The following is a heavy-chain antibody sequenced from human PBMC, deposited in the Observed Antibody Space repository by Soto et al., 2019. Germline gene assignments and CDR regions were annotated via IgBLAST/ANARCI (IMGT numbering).Heavy chain of an antibody. CDR3: VRGVHLTAADAFDV. J-gene: IGHJ3*01. Sequence: GGSLKNSCKDSGYISSSHWISWVRQVPGKGLEWMGRIYPTDSYTTYSPSFQGHVTISADKSTTTAYLHWSSLKTSDTAMYYCVRGVHLTAADAFDVWGQGTMVTVSS. D-gene: IGHD1-1*01. CDR2: IYPTDSYT. CDR1: GYISSSHW. V-gene: IGHV5-10-1*01.